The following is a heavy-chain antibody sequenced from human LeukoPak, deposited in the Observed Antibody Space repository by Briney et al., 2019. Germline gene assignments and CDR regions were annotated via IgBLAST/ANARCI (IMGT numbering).Heavy chain of an antibody. V-gene: IGHV4-59*08. CDR3: AGNQDIVVVPAAIRHYYYYYMDV. CDR2: IYYTGST. Sequence: PSATLSLTCTVSGGSISGYYWNWIRQPPGKGLEWIGYIYYTGSTSYNPSLKSRVTISLDTSKNRFSLELSSVTAADTAVYYCAGNQDIVVVPAAIRHYYYYYMDVWGKGTTVTVSS. J-gene: IGHJ6*03. D-gene: IGHD2-2*02. CDR1: GGSISGYY.